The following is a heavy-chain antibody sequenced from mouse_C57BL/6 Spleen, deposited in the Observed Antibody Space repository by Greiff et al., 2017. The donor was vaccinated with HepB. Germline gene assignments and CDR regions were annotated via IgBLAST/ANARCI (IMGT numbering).Heavy chain of an antibody. CDR1: GFNIKDYY. CDR2: IDPEDGET. Sequence: VHVKQSGAELVKPGASVKLSCTASGFNIKDYYMHWVKQRTEQGLEWIGRIDPEDGETKYAPKFQGKATITADTSSNTAYLQLSSLTSEDTAVYYCARPPFITTVVENYFDYWGQGTTLTVSS. J-gene: IGHJ2*01. D-gene: IGHD1-1*01. V-gene: IGHV14-2*01. CDR3: ARPPFITTVVENYFDY.